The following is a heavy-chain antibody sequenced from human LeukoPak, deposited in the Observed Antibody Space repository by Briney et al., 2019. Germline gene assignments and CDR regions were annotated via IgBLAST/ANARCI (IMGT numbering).Heavy chain of an antibody. V-gene: IGHV7-4-1*02. J-gene: IGHJ4*02. CDR1: GYTFTSYG. CDR3: ARAQKWWLLDY. CDR2: INTDTGNP. D-gene: IGHD2-15*01. Sequence: ASVKVSCKASGYTFTSYGVNWVRQAPGQGLEWMGWINTDTGNPTYAQAFTGHFVFSLDTSINTAYIQINSLKAEDTAVYYCARAQKWWLLDYWGQGTLITVSS.